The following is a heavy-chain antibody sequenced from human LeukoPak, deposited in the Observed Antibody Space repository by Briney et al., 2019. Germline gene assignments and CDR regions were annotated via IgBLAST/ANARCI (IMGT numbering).Heavy chain of an antibody. J-gene: IGHJ5*02. CDR3: ARDAEYYYDSSGYYYNWFDP. Sequence: SETLSLTCAVYGGSFSGYYWSWLRQPPGKGLEWIGEINHSGSTNYNPSLKSRVTISVDTSKNQFSLKLSSVTAADTAVYYCARDAEYYYDSSGYYYNWFDPWGQGTLVTVSS. CDR1: GGSFSGYY. CDR2: INHSGST. V-gene: IGHV4-34*01. D-gene: IGHD3-22*01.